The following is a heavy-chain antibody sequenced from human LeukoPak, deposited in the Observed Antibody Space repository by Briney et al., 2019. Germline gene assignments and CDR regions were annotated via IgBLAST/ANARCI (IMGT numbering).Heavy chain of an antibody. J-gene: IGHJ3*02. D-gene: IGHD3-10*01. CDR2: ISSSSSYI. Sequence: GGSLRLSCAASGFTFSSYSMNWVRQAPGKGLEWVSSISSSSSYIYYADSVKGRFTIYRDNAKNSLYLPMNSLRAEDTAVYYCARDGNGFGYYGSGSYVGHAFDIWGQGTMVTVSS. CDR3: ARDGNGFGYYGSGSYVGHAFDI. CDR1: GFTFSSYS. V-gene: IGHV3-21*01.